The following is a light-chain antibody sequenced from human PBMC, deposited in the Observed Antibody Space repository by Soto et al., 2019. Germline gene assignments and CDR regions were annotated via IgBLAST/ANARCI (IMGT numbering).Light chain of an antibody. V-gene: IGKV3-20*01. CDR2: GTS. CDR3: QQYDSPLYT. Sequence: EIGLTQSPGTLSLSPGERATLSCRASQSFTSDYLAWYQHKPGQAPRLLIYGTSARAAGIPDRFSGSGSGTDFTLTITRLEPEDFAMYYCQQYDSPLYTFGQGTRLEIK. CDR1: QSFTSDY. J-gene: IGKJ2*01.